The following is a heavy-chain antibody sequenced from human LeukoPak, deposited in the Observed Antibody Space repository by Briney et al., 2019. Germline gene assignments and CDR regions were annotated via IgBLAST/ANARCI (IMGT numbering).Heavy chain of an antibody. CDR1: GCTLSSYG. J-gene: IGHJ4*02. CDR3: ARDQSSGPKRYPLDY. V-gene: IGHV3-33*01. CDR2: IWYDGSNK. Sequence: PGGSLRLSCAASGCTLSSYGMHRVRQAPGTGLEWVAVIWYDGSNKYYADSVKGRFTISRDNSKNTLYLQMNSLRAEDTAVYYCARDQSSGPKRYPLDYWGQGTLVTVSS. D-gene: IGHD3-22*01.